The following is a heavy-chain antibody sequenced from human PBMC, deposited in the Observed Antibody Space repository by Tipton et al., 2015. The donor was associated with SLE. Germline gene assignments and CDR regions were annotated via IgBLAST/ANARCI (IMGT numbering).Heavy chain of an antibody. V-gene: IGHV4-59*08. J-gene: IGHJ3*02. CDR3: ASGEGATYYDFWSGYHYAFDI. CDR1: GGSISSYY. D-gene: IGHD3-3*01. CDR2: IYYSGST. Sequence: TLSLTCTVSGGSISSYYWSWIRQPPGKGLEWIGYIYYSGSTNYNPSLKSRVTISVDTSKNQFSLKLSSVTAADTAVYYCASGEGATYYDFWSGYHYAFDIWGQGTTVTVSS.